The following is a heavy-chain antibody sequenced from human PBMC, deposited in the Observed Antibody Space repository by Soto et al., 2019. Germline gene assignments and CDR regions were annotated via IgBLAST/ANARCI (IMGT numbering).Heavy chain of an antibody. V-gene: IGHV3-21*01. CDR3: AREELRAFDI. D-gene: IGHD1-7*01. J-gene: IGHJ3*02. Sequence: SGGSLRVSCAASGFTFSSYTMHWVRQAPGKGLEWVSSITIKSNYIYYADSVKGRFTISRDNAKNSLYLQMTSLRAEDTAVYYCAREELRAFDIWGQGTMVTVSS. CDR2: ITIKSNYI. CDR1: GFTFSSYT.